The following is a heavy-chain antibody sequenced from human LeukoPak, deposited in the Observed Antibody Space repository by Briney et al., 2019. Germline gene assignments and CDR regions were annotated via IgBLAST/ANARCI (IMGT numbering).Heavy chain of an antibody. CDR2: INPNSGGT. Sequence: ASVKVSCKASGYTFTGYYMHWVRQAPGQGLEWMGWINPNSGGTNYAQKFQGRVTTTTETSISTAYMELSRRRSDDTAVYYCARDDHYDFWSGYNYWGQGTLVTVSS. J-gene: IGHJ4*02. CDR1: GYTFTGYY. D-gene: IGHD3-3*01. V-gene: IGHV1-2*02. CDR3: ARDDHYDFWSGYNY.